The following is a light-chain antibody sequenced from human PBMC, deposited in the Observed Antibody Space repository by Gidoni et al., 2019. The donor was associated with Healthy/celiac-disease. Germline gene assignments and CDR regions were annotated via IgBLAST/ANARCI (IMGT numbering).Light chain of an antibody. CDR1: SGSIASNF. V-gene: IGLV6-57*01. J-gene: IGLJ3*02. Sequence: NFLLTQPHSVSEYPGKTVTIFCTRSSGSIASNFVQWYHQRPGRSPITVIYADKQRPSGVPARFSGSIYSSSNSASLTISGLKTEDEADDYCQSYDSSNHGVFGGGTKLTVL. CDR3: QSYDSSNHGV. CDR2: ADK.